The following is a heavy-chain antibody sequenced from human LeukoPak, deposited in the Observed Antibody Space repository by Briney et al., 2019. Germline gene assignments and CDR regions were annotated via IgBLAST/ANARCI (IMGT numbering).Heavy chain of an antibody. Sequence: GGSLRLSCLASGFTFSTYAAHWVRQAPGKGLEYVSAISSNGGSTYYADSVRGRFTISRDNSKNTLYLQMTSLRTEDTAVYYCVTLGLASPSDYWGQGTLVTVSS. CDR1: GFTFSTYA. CDR2: ISSNGGST. J-gene: IGHJ4*02. CDR3: VTLGLASPSDY. V-gene: IGHV3-64D*09. D-gene: IGHD3/OR15-3a*01.